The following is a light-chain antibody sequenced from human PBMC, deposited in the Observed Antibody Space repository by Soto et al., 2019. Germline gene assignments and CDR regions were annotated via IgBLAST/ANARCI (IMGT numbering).Light chain of an antibody. CDR1: QSVSSL. Sequence: IVLTQSPATLSVSPGERVTLSCRASQSVSSLLAWYQQKPRQAPRLLVYDTSTRATGIPARFSGSGSGTDFTLTISSLQSEDFAIYYCQQYNTSPYTFGQGTKLEIK. V-gene: IGKV3-15*01. CDR2: DTS. CDR3: QQYNTSPYT. J-gene: IGKJ2*01.